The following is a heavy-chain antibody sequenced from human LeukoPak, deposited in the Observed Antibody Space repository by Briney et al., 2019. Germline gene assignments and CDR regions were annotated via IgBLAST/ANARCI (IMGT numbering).Heavy chain of an antibody. CDR2: INHSGST. CDR3: AGGRGWYLGY. J-gene: IGHJ4*02. V-gene: IGHV4-34*01. CDR1: GGSFSGYY. D-gene: IGHD6-19*01. Sequence: KASETLSLTCAVYGGSFSGYYWSWIRQPLGKGLEWIGEINHSGSTNYNPSLKSRVTISVDTSKNQFSLKLSSVTAADTAVYYCAGGRGWYLGYWGQGTLVTVSS.